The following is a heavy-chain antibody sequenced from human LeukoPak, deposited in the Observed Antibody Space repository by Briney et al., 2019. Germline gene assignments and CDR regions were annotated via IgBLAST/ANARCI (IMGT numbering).Heavy chain of an antibody. CDR2: ISGSCGSP. D-gene: IGHD4-17*01. J-gene: IGHJ4*02. Sequence: PGGSLRLSCAASGFTFSNYAMNWVRQAPGKGLEWVSGISGSCGSPYYADSVKGRFTISRDNSKNTLYLQMNSLRAEDTAVYYCAKDLEATTVTRVDYWGQGTLVTVSS. CDR3: AKDLEATTVTRVDY. V-gene: IGHV3-23*01. CDR1: GFTFSNYA.